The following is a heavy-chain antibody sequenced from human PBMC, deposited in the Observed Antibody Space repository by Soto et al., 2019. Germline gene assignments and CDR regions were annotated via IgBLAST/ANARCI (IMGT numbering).Heavy chain of an antibody. D-gene: IGHD6-13*01. CDR1: GFSRSTSGIR. J-gene: IGHJ5*02. CDR2: IDWDDDK. CDR3: ARSIVAAGNRWFDP. V-gene: IGHV2-70*04. Sequence: EAGPTLVNPPQSLTLTCTFSGFSRSTSGIRFSWISQPPGKALEWLARIDWDDDKLYSTSLKTRLTISKDTSKNQVVLTMTNMDPVDTATYYCARSIVAAGNRWFDPWGQGTLVTVSS.